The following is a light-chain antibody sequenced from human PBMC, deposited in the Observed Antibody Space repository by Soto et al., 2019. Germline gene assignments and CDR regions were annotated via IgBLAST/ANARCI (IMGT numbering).Light chain of an antibody. CDR3: QQWGGSPAMYT. V-gene: IGKV3-20*01. Sequence: EIVLTQSPGTLSLSPGERATLSCRTSQSASSNYIAWYQQKPGQAPRLLIYGASNRAAGIPDRFSGSGSGTDFTLTISRLEPEDFAVYFCQQWGGSPAMYTLGRGTKLQIK. J-gene: IGKJ2*01. CDR1: QSASSNY. CDR2: GAS.